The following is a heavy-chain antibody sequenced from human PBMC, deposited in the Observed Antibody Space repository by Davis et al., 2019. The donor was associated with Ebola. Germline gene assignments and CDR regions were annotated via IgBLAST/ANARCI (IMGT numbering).Heavy chain of an antibody. V-gene: IGHV5-51*01. CDR1: DNTFTNYW. J-gene: IGHJ4*02. CDR3: ARSIQLWTPPPFDS. Sequence: GESLKISCKGSDNTFTNYWIGWVRQMPGKGLEWMGIIYTGDSDTRYSPSFRGQVTISADKSTRTAYLQWSSLKASDTAMYYCARSIQLWTPPPFDSWGQGTLVTVSS. CDR2: IYTGDSDT. D-gene: IGHD1-1*01.